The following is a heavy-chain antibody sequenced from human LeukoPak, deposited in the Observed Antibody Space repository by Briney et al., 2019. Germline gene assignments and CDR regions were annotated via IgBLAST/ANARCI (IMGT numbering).Heavy chain of an antibody. Sequence: GGSLRLSCAASQFTFSRYWMSWVRQAPGKGLEWVANIKQDGSEKYYVDSVKGRFTISRDNAKNSLYLQMNSLRAEDTAVYYCARDQRTIAARPPDYYYYYYMDVWGKGTTVTVSS. J-gene: IGHJ6*03. CDR3: ARDQRTIAARPPDYYYYYYMDV. D-gene: IGHD6-6*01. CDR1: QFTFSRYW. V-gene: IGHV3-7*01. CDR2: IKQDGSEK.